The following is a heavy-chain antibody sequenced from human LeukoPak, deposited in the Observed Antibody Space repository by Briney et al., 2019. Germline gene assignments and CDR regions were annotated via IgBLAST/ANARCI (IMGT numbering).Heavy chain of an antibody. CDR1: GFSLSTSGMR. J-gene: IGHJ4*02. V-gene: IGHV2-70*04. Sequence: SGPTLVNPTQTLTLTCTFSGFSLSTSGMRVSWIRQPPGKALEWLARIDWDDDKFYSTSLKTRLTISKDTSKNQVVLTMTNMDPVDTATYYCARIGPYDSSGYYLFDYWGQGTLVTVSS. CDR2: IDWDDDK. CDR3: ARIGPYDSSGYYLFDY. D-gene: IGHD3-22*01.